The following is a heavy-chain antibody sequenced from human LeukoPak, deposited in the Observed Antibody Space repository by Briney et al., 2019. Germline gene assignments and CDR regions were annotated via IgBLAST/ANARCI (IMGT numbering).Heavy chain of an antibody. CDR3: ARVRYYYGSGSQNFDY. V-gene: IGHV4-59*01. D-gene: IGHD3-10*01. Sequence: SETLSLTCTVSGGSISSYYWSWIRQPPGKGLEWIGFIYHTGSTNYNPSLKSRVTISVDTSKNQFSLKLSSVTAADTAVYYCARVRYYYGSGSQNFDYWGQGTLVTVSS. CDR1: GGSISSYY. J-gene: IGHJ4*02. CDR2: IYHTGST.